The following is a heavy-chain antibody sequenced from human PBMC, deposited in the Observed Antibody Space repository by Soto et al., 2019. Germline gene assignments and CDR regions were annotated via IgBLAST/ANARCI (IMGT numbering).Heavy chain of an antibody. Sequence: QVQLVQSGAEVRKPGSSVKVSCRASGGTFSDFTVTWVRQAPGQGLEWMGGIIPILEATKYAQTFQDRVTFTADESTSTVFMELSSLRSEDTAVYFCATSYCGNECQPNRAFYYFGWDVWGQGTTVNVSS. V-gene: IGHV1-69*01. J-gene: IGHJ6*02. CDR3: ATSYCGNECQPNRAFYYFGWDV. CDR2: IIPILEAT. CDR1: GGTFSDFT. D-gene: IGHD2-21*01.